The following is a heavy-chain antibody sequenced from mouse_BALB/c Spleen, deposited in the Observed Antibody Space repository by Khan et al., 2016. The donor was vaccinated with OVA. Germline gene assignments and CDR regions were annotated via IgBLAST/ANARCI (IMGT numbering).Heavy chain of an antibody. J-gene: IGHJ3*01. CDR3: ARSTYMYAFVY. V-gene: IGHV3-8*02. Sequence: EVQLQESGPSLVKYSQTLFLTCSVTGDSITSGYWNCIRKFPGNKLEHMGYLIFSGHTYFNPSLKSRISITRHTSKNQYYLQLKSVTSEDTATYYCARSTYMYAFVYWSQGPLVSISA. CDR2: LIFSGHT. CDR1: GDSITSGY. D-gene: IGHD2-14*01.